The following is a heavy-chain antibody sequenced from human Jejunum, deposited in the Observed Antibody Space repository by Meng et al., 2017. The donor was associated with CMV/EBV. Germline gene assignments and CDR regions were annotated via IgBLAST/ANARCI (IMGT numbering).Heavy chain of an antibody. Sequence: ASGSSLPDSGIGWVRHAAGQGPEWMGYMDPKSGHAGYPAKFQGRVSMTRDTSISTAYMELTSLRSEDTAIYYCGRYSTSRRNGFDIWGQGTMVTVSS. D-gene: IGHD2-2*01. CDR1: GSSLPDSG. V-gene: IGHV1-8*01. CDR2: MDPKSGHA. CDR3: GRYSTSRRNGFDI. J-gene: IGHJ3*02.